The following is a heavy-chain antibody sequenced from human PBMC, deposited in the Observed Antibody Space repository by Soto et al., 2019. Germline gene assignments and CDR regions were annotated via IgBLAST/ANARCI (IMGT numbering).Heavy chain of an antibody. CDR2: MDPSDSYT. Sequence: PGESLKISCKGSEYSLPSYWITWVRQVPGKGPEGMGRMDPSDSYTNNSPSFHGHVTMSADKSISTAYLQWNSLQASDTAMYYCARHEGRGYSYNSRSPGYNWFDPWGQGTLVTVSS. CDR3: ARHEGRGYSYNSRSPGYNWFDP. D-gene: IGHD5-18*01. CDR1: EYSLPSYW. J-gene: IGHJ5*02. V-gene: IGHV5-10-1*01.